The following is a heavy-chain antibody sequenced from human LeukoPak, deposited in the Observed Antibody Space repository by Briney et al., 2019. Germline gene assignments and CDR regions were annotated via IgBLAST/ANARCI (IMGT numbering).Heavy chain of an antibody. V-gene: IGHV3-30*04. CDR3: ARDLGPTYCILDS. D-gene: IGHD3-16*01. CDR1: GFTFNNYA. CDR2: ISNDGSNK. Sequence: GRSLRLSCAASGFTFNNYAMHWVRQAPGKGLEWVAFISNDGSNKFYADSVKGRFTISRDDSRNTLHVEMRSLRPEDTAVYYCARDLGPTYCILDSWGQGILVTVSS. J-gene: IGHJ4*02.